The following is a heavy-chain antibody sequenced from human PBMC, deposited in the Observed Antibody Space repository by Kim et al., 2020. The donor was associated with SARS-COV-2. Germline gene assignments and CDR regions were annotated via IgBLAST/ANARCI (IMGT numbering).Heavy chain of an antibody. CDR1: GGSISSSGYY. Sequence: SETLSLTCIVSGGSISSSGYYWDWIRQPPGKGLEWNGSVYYTGNTNYTLSLKIRVTLSVDTSKNQFSLKLSSVTAADTAVYYCARHYRGTSIRYLGLFQLDYGGQGLLVSSS. J-gene: IGHJ4*02. CDR2: VYYTGNT. D-gene: IGHD3-9*01. CDR3: ARHYRGTSIRYLGLFQLDY. V-gene: IGHV4-39*01.